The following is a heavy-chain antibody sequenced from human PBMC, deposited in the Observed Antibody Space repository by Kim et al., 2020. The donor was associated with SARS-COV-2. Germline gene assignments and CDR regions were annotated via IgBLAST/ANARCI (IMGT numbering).Heavy chain of an antibody. J-gene: IGHJ5*02. Sequence: TNYSPSFQGHVTISADKSISTAYLQWSSLKASDTAMYYCARGVSTGSEGPWGQGTLVTVSS. CDR3: ARGVSTGSEGP. D-gene: IGHD2-2*01. V-gene: IGHV5-10-1*01. CDR2: T.